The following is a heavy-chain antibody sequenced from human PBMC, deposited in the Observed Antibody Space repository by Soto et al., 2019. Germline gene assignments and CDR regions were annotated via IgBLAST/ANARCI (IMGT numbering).Heavy chain of an antibody. D-gene: IGHD4-4*01. Sequence: VASVKVSCKASGYTFTSYDINWVRQATGQGLEWMGWMNPNSGNTGYAQKFQGRVTMTRNTSISTAYMELSSLRSEDTAVYYCARARSTVKYYYGMDVWGQGTTVTVSS. V-gene: IGHV1-8*01. J-gene: IGHJ6*02. CDR1: GYTFTSYD. CDR2: MNPNSGNT. CDR3: ARARSTVKYYYGMDV.